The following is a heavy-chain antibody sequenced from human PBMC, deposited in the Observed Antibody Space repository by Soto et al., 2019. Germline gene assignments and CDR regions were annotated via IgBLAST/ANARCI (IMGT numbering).Heavy chain of an antibody. J-gene: IGHJ6*02. D-gene: IGHD3-3*01. V-gene: IGHV4-30-4*01. CDR2: IYYSGST. CDR3: ARDLGPHYDFWSGYYKAPKGMDV. Sequence: SETLSLTCTVSAGSSSSGDYYWTWIRQPPGQGLEWIGYIYYSGSTYYNPSLKSRVTISVDTSENQFSLKLSSVIAADTAVYYCARDLGPHYDFWSGYYKAPKGMDVWGQGTTVTVS. CDR1: AGSSSSGDYY.